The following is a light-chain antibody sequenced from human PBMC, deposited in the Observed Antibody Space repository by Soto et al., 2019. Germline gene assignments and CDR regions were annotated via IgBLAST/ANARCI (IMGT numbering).Light chain of an antibody. V-gene: IGKV1-5*01. CDR2: DAS. CDR1: QNIRKW. J-gene: IGKJ1*01. CDR3: QQYTGYSRT. Sequence: DIQMTQSPSILSASVGEGVTITCRASQNIRKWLAWYQHNPGKAPHLLLSDASSLGSGVISGFSGGGCGTEFSLTIISLQPDDFATYYCQQYTGYSRTFGQGTKVDIK.